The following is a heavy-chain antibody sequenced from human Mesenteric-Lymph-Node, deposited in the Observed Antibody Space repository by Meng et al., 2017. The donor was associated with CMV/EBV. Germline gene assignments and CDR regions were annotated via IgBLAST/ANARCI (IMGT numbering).Heavy chain of an antibody. J-gene: IGHJ5*02. D-gene: IGHD3-16*02. CDR2: IIPIFGTA. V-gene: IGHV1-69*05. Sequence: SYAISWARPAPGQGLGWMGGIIPIFGTANYAQKFQGRVTITTDESTSTAYMELSSLRSEDTAVYYCARSVPHYVWGSYRHGGDWFDPWGQGTLVTVSS. CDR3: ARSVPHYVWGSYRHGGDWFDP. CDR1: SYA.